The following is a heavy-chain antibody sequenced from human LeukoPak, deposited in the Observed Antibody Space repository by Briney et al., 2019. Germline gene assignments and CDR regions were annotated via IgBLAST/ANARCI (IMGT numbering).Heavy chain of an antibody. CDR2: IYYTDT. D-gene: IGHD5-12*01. Sequence: SQTLSLTCAVSGGSISSGDYSWGWHRQPPGRGREWLGYIYYTDTYYNPSLKRRVTISLDTSKNQFSFKLSSVTAADTAVYYCASHSGGYAYWGQGTLVTVSS. CDR3: ASHSGGYAY. J-gene: IGHJ4*02. V-gene: IGHV4-30-4*07. CDR1: GGSISSGDYS.